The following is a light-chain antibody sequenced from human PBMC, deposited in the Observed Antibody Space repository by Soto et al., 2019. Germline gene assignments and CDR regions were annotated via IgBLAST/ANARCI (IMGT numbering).Light chain of an antibody. Sequence: QSVLTQPASVSGSPGQSITISCTGTSSDVGGYNYVSWYQQHPGKAPKLIIYDVSNRPSGVSNRFSGSKSGNTASLTISGLQAEDEADYSCSSYSGSSTLYAFGTGTKLTVL. J-gene: IGLJ1*01. CDR3: SSYSGSSTLYA. CDR1: SSDVGGYNY. V-gene: IGLV2-14*01. CDR2: DVS.